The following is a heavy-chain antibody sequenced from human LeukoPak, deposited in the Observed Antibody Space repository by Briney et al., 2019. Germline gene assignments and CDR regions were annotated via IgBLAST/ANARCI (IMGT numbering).Heavy chain of an antibody. Sequence: GESLKISCKASGYSFTTHWIGWVRQMPGKGLEWMGIIYPGDSDTRYSPSFHGQVTMSADKSITTAHLQWSSLKASDSAMYYCAALVGRSGWAYFDYWGQGTLVTVSS. CDR3: AALVGRSGWAYFDY. CDR2: IYPGDSDT. V-gene: IGHV5-51*01. CDR1: GYSFTTHW. D-gene: IGHD2-15*01. J-gene: IGHJ4*02.